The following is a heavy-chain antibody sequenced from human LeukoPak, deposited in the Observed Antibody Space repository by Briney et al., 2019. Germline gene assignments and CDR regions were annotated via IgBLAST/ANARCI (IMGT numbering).Heavy chain of an antibody. CDR2: ISSSGSTI. CDR1: GFTFSDYY. CDR3: ARTGLRRQNYDFWSGYYPPRGMDV. J-gene: IGHJ4*02. V-gene: IGHV3-11*01. D-gene: IGHD3-3*01. Sequence: GGSLRLSCAASGFTFSDYYMSWIRQAPGKGLEWVSYISSSGSTIYYADSVKGRFTISRDNAKNSLYLQMNSLRAEDTAVYYCARTGLRRQNYDFWSGYYPPRGMDVWGQGTLVTVSS.